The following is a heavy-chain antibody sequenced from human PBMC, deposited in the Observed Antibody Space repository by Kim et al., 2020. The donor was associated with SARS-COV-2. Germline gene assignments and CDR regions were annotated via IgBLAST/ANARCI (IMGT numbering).Heavy chain of an antibody. V-gene: IGHV3-21*01. J-gene: IGHJ5*02. CDR1: GFTFSSYS. CDR3: ARAPYYYDFWSGYYRFGWFDP. Sequence: GGSLRLSCAASGFTFSSYSMNWVRQAPGKGLEWVSSISSSSSYIYYADSVKGRFTISRDNAKNSLYLQMNSLRAEDTAVYYCARAPYYYDFWSGYYRFGWFDPWGQGTLVTVSS. CDR2: ISSSSSYI. D-gene: IGHD3-3*01.